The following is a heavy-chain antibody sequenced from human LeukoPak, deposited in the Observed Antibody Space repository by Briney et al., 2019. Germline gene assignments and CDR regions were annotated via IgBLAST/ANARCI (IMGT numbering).Heavy chain of an antibody. CDR2: IWYDGSNK. J-gene: IGHJ6*04. CDR3: ARDWDYYGASYGMDV. V-gene: IGHV3-33*01. Sequence: GRSLTLSCAASGFTFSSYGMHWVRQAPGKGLEWVVVIWYDGSNKYYADSVKGRFTISRDNSKNTLYLQMNSLRAEDTAVYYCARDWDYYGASYGMDVWGKGTTVTDSS. D-gene: IGHD4/OR15-4a*01. CDR1: GFTFSSYG.